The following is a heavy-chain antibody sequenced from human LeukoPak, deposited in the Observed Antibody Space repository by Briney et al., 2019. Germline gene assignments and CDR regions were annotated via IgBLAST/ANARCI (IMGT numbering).Heavy chain of an antibody. CDR1: RGSVSSGSYY. V-gene: IGHV4-61*01. J-gene: IGHJ6*04. D-gene: IGHD5-12*01. CDR3: ARDRGGYDRDTDYYYYYGMDV. CDR2: IYYSGST. Sequence: SETLSLTCTVSRGSVSSGSYYWSWIRQPPGKGLERIWDIYYSGSTNYNPSLKSRVTISVDTSKNQFSLKLSSVTAADTAVYYCARDRGGYDRDTDYYYYYGMDVWGKGTTVTVSS.